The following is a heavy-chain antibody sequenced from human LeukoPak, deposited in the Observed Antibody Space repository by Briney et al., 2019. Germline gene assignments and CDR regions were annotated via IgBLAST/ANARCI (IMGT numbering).Heavy chain of an antibody. CDR1: GGSISSHY. Sequence: SETLSLTCTLSGGSISSHYWSWIRQPPGKGLEWIGYIYYSGSANYNPSLKSPVTISVDTSKNQFSLKLSSVTAADTAVYYCARDSSGSEMGWFDPWGQGTLVTVSS. D-gene: IGHD6-19*01. CDR3: ARDSSGSEMGWFDP. J-gene: IGHJ5*02. CDR2: IYYSGSA. V-gene: IGHV4-59*11.